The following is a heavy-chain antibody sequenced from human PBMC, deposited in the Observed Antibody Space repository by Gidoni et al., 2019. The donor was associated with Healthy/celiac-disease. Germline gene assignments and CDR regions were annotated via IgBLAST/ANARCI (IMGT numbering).Heavy chain of an antibody. CDR1: GGSFSGYY. CDR2: INHSGST. J-gene: IGHJ5*02. V-gene: IGHV4-34*01. Sequence: QVQLQQWGAGLLKPSETLSLTCAVYGGSFSGYYWSWIRQPPGKGLEWIGEINHSGSTNYNPSLKSRVTISVDTSKNQFSLKLSSVTAADTAVYYCAREHSSSSSWFDPWGQGTLVTVSS. D-gene: IGHD6-6*01. CDR3: AREHSSSSSWFDP.